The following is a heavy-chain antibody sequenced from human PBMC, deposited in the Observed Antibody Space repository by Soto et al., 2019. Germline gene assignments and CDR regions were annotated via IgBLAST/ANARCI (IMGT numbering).Heavy chain of an antibody. Sequence: SETLSLTCSVSGDAISRIDYYWTWIRQHPEKGLEWIGNIYFRGNTYYSPSLESRLTISVDTSKNQFSLKLTSVNAADTAVYYCAREGGSYDSGGYLIRGAFDTWGQGTMVT. J-gene: IGHJ3*02. CDR1: GDAISRIDYY. D-gene: IGHD3-22*01. CDR2: IYFRGNT. V-gene: IGHV4-31*03. CDR3: AREGGSYDSGGYLIRGAFDT.